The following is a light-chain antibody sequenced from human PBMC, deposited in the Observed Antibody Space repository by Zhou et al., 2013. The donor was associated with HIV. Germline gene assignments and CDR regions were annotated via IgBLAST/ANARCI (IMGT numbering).Light chain of an antibody. CDR3: QQTYSIPLT. CDR2: AAF. V-gene: IGKV1-39*01. CDR1: QSISSY. Sequence: DIQMTQSPSSLSASVGDRVTITCRASQSISSYLSWYQQKAGKAPKLLIYAAFSLQSGVPSRFSGSGSGTYFTLTISNLQPEDFATYFCQQTYSIPLTFGGGTRLEIK. J-gene: IGKJ4*01.